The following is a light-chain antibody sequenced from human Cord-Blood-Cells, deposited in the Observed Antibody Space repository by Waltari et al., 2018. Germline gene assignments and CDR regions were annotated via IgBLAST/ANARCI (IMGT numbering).Light chain of an antibody. J-gene: IGLJ3*02. Sequence: QSALTQPASVSGSPGQSITISCTGTSSDVGSYNLVSWYQQHPGKAPKRMIYEGGKRPSGVSTRFSGSKSGNTASLTISGLQAEDEADYYCCSYAGSSTLVFGGGTKLTVL. V-gene: IGLV2-23*01. CDR2: EGG. CDR3: CSYAGSSTLV. CDR1: SSDVGSYNL.